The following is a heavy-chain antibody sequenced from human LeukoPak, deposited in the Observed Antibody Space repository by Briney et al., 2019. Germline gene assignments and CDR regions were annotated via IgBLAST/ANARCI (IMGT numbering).Heavy chain of an antibody. Sequence: VASMKVSCKASGYTFTSYAMHWVRQAPGQRLEWMGWINAGNGNTKYSQKFQGRVTITRDTSASTAYMELSSLRSEDTAVYYCAREGITGTTWVYWGQGTLVTVSS. CDR2: INAGNGNT. V-gene: IGHV1-3*01. J-gene: IGHJ4*02. D-gene: IGHD1-20*01. CDR3: AREGITGTTWVY. CDR1: GYTFTSYA.